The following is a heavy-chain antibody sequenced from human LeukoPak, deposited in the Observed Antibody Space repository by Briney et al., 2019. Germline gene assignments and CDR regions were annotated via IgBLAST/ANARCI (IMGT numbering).Heavy chain of an antibody. V-gene: IGHV4-34*01. CDR1: GGSFSGYY. J-gene: IGHJ6*02. D-gene: IGHD5-18*01. Sequence: SETLSLTCAVYGGSFSGYYWSWIRQPPGKGLEWIGEINHSGSTNYNPSLKSRVTISVDTSKNQFSLKLSSVTAADTAVYYCARVYGGDTAMVTWPIYYYYYGMDVWGQGTTVTVSS. CDR2: INHSGST. CDR3: ARVYGGDTAMVTWPIYYYYYGMDV.